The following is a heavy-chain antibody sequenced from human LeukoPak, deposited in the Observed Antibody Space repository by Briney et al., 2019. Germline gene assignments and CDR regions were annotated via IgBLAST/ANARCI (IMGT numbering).Heavy chain of an antibody. Sequence: SETLSLTCTVSGGSISSGDYYWSWIRQPPGKGLEWIGYIYYSGSTYYNPSLKSRVTISVDTSKNQFSLKLSSVTVADTAVYYCAGASSLNDAFDIWGQGTMVTVSS. CDR1: GGSISSGDYY. V-gene: IGHV4-30-4*08. D-gene: IGHD2-2*01. CDR3: AGASSLNDAFDI. J-gene: IGHJ3*02. CDR2: IYYSGST.